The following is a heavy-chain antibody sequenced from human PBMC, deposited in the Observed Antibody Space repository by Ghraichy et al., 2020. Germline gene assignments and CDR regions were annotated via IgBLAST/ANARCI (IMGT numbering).Heavy chain of an antibody. D-gene: IGHD6-19*01. CDR3: ASLARGIAVAGIGAFDI. CDR2: INHSGST. V-gene: IGHV4-34*01. CDR1: GGSFSGYY. Sequence: SETLSLTCAVYGGSFSGYYWSWIRQPPGKGLEWIGEINHSGSTNYNPSLKSRVTISVDTSKNQFSLKLSSVTAADTAVYYCASLARGIAVAGIGAFDIWGQGTMVTVSS. J-gene: IGHJ3*02.